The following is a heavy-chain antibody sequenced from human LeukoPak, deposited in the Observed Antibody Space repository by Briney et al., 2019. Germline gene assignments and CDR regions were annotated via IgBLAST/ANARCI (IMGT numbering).Heavy chain of an antibody. D-gene: IGHD2-15*01. CDR3: ARQSYCSGGSCYSPKIDY. CDR1: GGSISSSSYY. V-gene: IGHV4-39*01. CDR2: IYYSGST. Sequence: PSETLSLTCTVSGGSISSSSYYWGWIRQPPGKGLEWIGSIYYSGSTYYNPSLKSRVTISVDTSKNQFSLKLSSVTAADTAVYYCARQSYCSGGSCYSPKIDYWGQGTLVTVSS. J-gene: IGHJ4*02.